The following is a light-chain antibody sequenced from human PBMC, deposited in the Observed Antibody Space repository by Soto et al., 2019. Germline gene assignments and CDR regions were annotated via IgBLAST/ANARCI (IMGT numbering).Light chain of an antibody. CDR3: QKGNSLPPFT. CDR2: AAS. J-gene: IGKJ3*01. V-gene: IGKV1D-12*01. CDR1: QSLTRW. Sequence: DFQMTQSPSSVSASVGDRVTITCRATQSLTRWLAWYQQKPGQAPKLLIYAASTLHSGVSSRFSGTGSGTDFTLTINNLQPDDVATYYCQKGNSLPPFTFGPGTRVDI.